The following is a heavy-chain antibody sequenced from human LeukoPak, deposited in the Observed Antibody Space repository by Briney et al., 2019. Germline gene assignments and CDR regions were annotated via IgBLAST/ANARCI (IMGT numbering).Heavy chain of an antibody. Sequence: GASVKVSCKASGYTFTSYYMHWVPQAPGQGLEWMGIINPSGGSTSYAQKFQGRVTMTSDTSTSTVYMELSSLRSEDTAVYYCAREPPGYAFDIWGQGTMVTVSS. CDR2: INPSGGST. CDR1: GYTFTSYY. V-gene: IGHV1-46*03. CDR3: AREPPGYAFDI. J-gene: IGHJ3*02. D-gene: IGHD3-10*01.